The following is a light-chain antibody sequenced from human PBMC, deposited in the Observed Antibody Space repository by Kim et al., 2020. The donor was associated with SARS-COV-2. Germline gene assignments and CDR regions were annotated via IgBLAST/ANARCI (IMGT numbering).Light chain of an antibody. J-gene: IGKJ2*01. V-gene: IGKV1-5*01. CDR2: RAS. CDR3: QHYNADAYT. Sequence: SSSVGDRVVSTGRASQTIDPLLAWYQQKPGKSPKLLVYRASTLETGVPSRFSGSGSGTEFSLTISSLQPDDFATDYCQHYNADAYTFGQGTKLEI. CDR1: QTIDPL.